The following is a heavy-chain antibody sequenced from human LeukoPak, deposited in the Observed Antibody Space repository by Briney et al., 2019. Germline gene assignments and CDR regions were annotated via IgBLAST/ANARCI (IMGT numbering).Heavy chain of an antibody. CDR3: ATDDYRGLGY. CDR1: GITFSNYW. D-gene: IGHD4-11*01. J-gene: IGHJ4*02. V-gene: IGHV3-74*01. Sequence: GGSLRLXCAASGITFSNYWMQWVRQAPGKGLVWVSHIIQDGSSTFYADSVKGRFTISRDNAKNTLYLQMNGLRAEDTAVYYCATDDYRGLGYWGQGTLVTVSS. CDR2: IIQDGSST.